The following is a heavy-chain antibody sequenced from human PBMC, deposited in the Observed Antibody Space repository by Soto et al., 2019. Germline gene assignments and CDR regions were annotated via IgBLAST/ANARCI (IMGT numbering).Heavy chain of an antibody. CDR3: AREGCSGGSCSVDAFDI. Sequence: QVQLVQSGAEVKKPGSSVKVSCKASGGTFSSYAISWVRQAPGQGLEWMGGIIPIFGTANYAQKFQGRVTITADKSTSTAYMELSSPRSEDTAVYYCAREGCSGGSCSVDAFDIWGQGTMVTVSS. D-gene: IGHD2-15*01. CDR2: IIPIFGTA. CDR1: GGTFSSYA. J-gene: IGHJ3*02. V-gene: IGHV1-69*06.